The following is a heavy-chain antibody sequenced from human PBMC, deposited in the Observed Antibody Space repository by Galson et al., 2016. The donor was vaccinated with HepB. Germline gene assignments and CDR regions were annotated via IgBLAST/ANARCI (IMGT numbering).Heavy chain of an antibody. D-gene: IGHD3/OR15-3a*01. CDR1: GFMFSDSY. J-gene: IGHJ2*01. Sequence: SLRLSCAASGFMFSDSYMDWVRQAPGKGLEWVGRTGNKLHSYIIEYAASVKGRFTISRDDSRNSLYLQMDSLKTDDTAVYYCARRGLSWYFDLWGRGTLVTVSS. CDR3: ARRGLSWYFDL. CDR2: TGNKLHSYII. V-gene: IGHV3-72*01.